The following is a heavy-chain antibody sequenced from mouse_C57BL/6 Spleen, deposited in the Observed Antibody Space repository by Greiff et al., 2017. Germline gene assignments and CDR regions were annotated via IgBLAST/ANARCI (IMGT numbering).Heavy chain of an antibody. D-gene: IGHD2-1*01. J-gene: IGHJ2*01. CDR1: GYTFTDYY. V-gene: IGHV1-26*01. CDR2: INPNNGGT. CDR3: ARCMVTTSYFDY. Sequence: EVQLQQSGPELVKPGASVKISCKASGYTFTDYYMNWVKQSHGKSLEWIGDINPNNGGTSYNQKFKGKATLTVDKSSSTAYMELRSLTSEDSAVYYCARCMVTTSYFDYWGQGTTLTVSS.